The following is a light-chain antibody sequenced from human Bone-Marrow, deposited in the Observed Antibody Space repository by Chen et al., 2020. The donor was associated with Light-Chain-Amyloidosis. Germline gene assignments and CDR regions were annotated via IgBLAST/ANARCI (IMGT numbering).Light chain of an antibody. CDR2: SNN. CDR3: AAWDDSLDEVV. Sequence: QSVLTQPPPASGTPGRRVTTTCSGSRSNIGTYTVNWYQQLPGTAPRLLIYSNNQRPSGVPDRFSGSKSGTSASLAISWLQSEDEADYFCAAWDDSLDEVVFGGGTKLTVL. V-gene: IGLV1-44*01. J-gene: IGLJ2*01. CDR1: RSNIGTYT.